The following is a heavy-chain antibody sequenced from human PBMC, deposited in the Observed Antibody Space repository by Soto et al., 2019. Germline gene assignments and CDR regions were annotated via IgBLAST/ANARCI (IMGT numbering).Heavy chain of an antibody. V-gene: IGHV3-30*03. CDR2: ISYDGSNK. D-gene: IGHD3-10*01. J-gene: IGHJ4*02. CDR1: GLPFTTYG. Sequence: QVQLVESGGGVVQPGRSLRLSCAASGLPFTTYGMHWVREGPGKGLEWVAVISYDGSNKYYADSVKGRFTSSRDNSKHTLYLQMNSLRPEDTALYYCVGGQYYFDYRGQGTLVTVSS. CDR3: VGGQYYFDY.